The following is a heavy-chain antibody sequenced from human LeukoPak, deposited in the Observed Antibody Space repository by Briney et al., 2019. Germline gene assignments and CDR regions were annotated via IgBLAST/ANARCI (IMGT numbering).Heavy chain of an antibody. J-gene: IGHJ4*02. CDR3: AKDSRIAVAGTFDY. CDR2: ISGSGGST. V-gene: IGHV3-23*01. CDR1: GFTFSSYA. Sequence: PGGSLRLSWAASGFTFSSYAMSWVRQAPEKGLEWVSAISGSGGSTYYADSVKGRFTISRDNSKNTLYLQMNSLRAEDTAVYYCAKDSRIAVAGTFDYWGQGTLVTVSS. D-gene: IGHD6-19*01.